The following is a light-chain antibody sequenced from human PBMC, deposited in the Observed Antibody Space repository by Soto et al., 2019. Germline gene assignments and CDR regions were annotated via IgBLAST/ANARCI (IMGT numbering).Light chain of an antibody. J-gene: IGKJ2*03. CDR3: QQYGSSPG. CDR1: QSVSSSY. CDR2: GAS. V-gene: IGKV3-20*01. Sequence: EIGLTQSPGTLSLSPGERATLSCRASQSVSSSYLAWYQQKPGQAPRLLIYGASSRATGIPDRFSGSGSGTDFTLTISRLEPEDFAVYYCQQYGSSPGFGQGTKLEIK.